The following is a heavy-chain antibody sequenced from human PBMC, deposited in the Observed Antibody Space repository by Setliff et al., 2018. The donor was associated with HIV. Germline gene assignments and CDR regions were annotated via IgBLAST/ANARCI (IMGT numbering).Heavy chain of an antibody. CDR1: GFTFSNAW. Sequence: RLSCAASGFTFSNAWMTWVRQGPGKGLEWVGRIKSEFDGGTTDYAAAVRGGFTFSRDDSKDTLYLQMNSLKIEDTGTYYCVTDEKVAFDVWGQGTKVTVSS. CDR3: VTDEKVAFDV. CDR2: IKSEFDGGTT. V-gene: IGHV3-15*01. J-gene: IGHJ3*01.